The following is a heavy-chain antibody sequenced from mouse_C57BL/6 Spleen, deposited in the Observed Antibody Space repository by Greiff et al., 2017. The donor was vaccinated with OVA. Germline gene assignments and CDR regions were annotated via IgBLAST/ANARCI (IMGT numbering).Heavy chain of an antibody. CDR3: AYDSNFDY. Sequence: VQVVESGAELARPGASVKLSCKASGYTFTSYGISWVKQRTGQGLEWIGEIYPRSGNTYYNEKFKGKATLTADKSSSTAYMELRSLTSEDSAVYFCAYDSNFDYWGQGTTLTVSS. CDR1: GYTFTSYG. CDR2: IYPRSGNT. J-gene: IGHJ2*01. D-gene: IGHD2-4*01. V-gene: IGHV1-81*01.